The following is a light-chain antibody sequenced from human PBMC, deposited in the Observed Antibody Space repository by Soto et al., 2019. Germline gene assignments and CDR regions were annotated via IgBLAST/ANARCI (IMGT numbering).Light chain of an antibody. CDR3: SSYTGGNPSYV. CDR1: SSDVGGYDY. V-gene: IGLV2-8*01. CDR2: EVT. J-gene: IGLJ1*01. Sequence: QSALTQPPSASGSPGQSVTISCTGTSSDVGGYDYVSWYQQHPGKAPKLMIYEVTIRPSGVSDRFSGSKSGNTASLTVSGLQAEDEADHYCSSYTGGNPSYVFGSGTKVT.